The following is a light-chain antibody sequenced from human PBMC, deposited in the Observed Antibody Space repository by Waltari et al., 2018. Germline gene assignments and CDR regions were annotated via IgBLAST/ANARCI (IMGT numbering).Light chain of an antibody. J-gene: IGLJ2*01. CDR2: DVT. V-gene: IGLV2-14*03. CDR3: SSYTTTGLV. Sequence: QPALTQPASVSGSPGQLITVSCTGTGNDVGGHNFVSWYQQHPGKAPKLLIYDVTDRPSGISHRFSGSRSGNTASLTISGLQTEDEADYYCSSYTTTGLVFGGGTKVTVL. CDR1: GNDVGGHNF.